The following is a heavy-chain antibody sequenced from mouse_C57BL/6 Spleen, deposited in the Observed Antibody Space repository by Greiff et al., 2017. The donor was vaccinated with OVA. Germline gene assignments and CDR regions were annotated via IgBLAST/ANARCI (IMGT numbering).Heavy chain of an antibody. J-gene: IGHJ2*01. CDR3: ARGRAAQAFDY. CDR2: INPSSGYT. CDR1: GYTFTSYT. V-gene: IGHV1-4*01. D-gene: IGHD3-2*02. Sequence: VKLQESGAELARPGASVKMSCKASGYTFTSYTMHWVKQRPGQGLEWIGYINPSSGYTKYNQKFKDKATLTADKSSSTAYMQLSSLTSEDSAVYYCARGRAAQAFDYWGQGTTLTVSS.